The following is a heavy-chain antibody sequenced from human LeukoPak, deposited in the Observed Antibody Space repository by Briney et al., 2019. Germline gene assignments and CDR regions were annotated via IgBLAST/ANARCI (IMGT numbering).Heavy chain of an antibody. V-gene: IGHV5-51*01. CDR1: GYSFTSYW. CDR2: IYPGDSDT. Sequence: GESLQISCQGSGYSFTSYWIGWVRQMPGKGLEWMGIIYPGDSDTRYSPSFQGQVTISADKSISTAYLQWSSLKASDTAMYYCAIAYGGNSQFGYYFDYWGQGTLVTVSS. D-gene: IGHD4-23*01. CDR3: AIAYGGNSQFGYYFDY. J-gene: IGHJ4*02.